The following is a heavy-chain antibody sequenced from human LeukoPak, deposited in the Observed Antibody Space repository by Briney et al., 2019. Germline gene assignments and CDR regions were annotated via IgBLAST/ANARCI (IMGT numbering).Heavy chain of an antibody. CDR2: INHSGST. Sequence: SETLSLTCAVYGGSFSGYYWSWIRQPPGKGLEWIGEINHSGSTNYNPSLKSRVTISVDTSKNQFSLKLSSVTAADTAVYYCAREVLHAFDIWGQRTMVTVSS. CDR3: AREVLHAFDI. V-gene: IGHV4-34*01. CDR1: GGSFSGYY. J-gene: IGHJ3*02.